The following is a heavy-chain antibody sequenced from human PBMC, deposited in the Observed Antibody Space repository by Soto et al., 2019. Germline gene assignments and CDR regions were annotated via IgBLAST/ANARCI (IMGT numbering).Heavy chain of an antibody. CDR2: VRGDFVTT. Sequence: EVQLLESGGGLVQPGGSLRLSCATSGFTFSDHAMHWVRQAPGEGLEWVSGVRGDFVTTPYADSVQGRFTISRDNAKNTLYLQMNSLRAEDTAIYYWVKEGKMGVEGFDFWGQGTLVTVSS. CDR3: VKEGKMGVEGFDF. D-gene: IGHD1-26*01. V-gene: IGHV3-23*01. J-gene: IGHJ4*02. CDR1: GFTFSDHA.